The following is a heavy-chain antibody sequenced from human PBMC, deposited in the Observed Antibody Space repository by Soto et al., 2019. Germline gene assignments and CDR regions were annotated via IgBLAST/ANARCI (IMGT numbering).Heavy chain of an antibody. V-gene: IGHV3-23*01. CDR1: GFTFSSYA. CDR3: AKIGSSSSVSLPLVLLDY. Sequence: GGSLRLSCAASGFTFSSYAMSWVRQSPGKGLEWVSAIPGSGGSTYYAGSVKGRFTISRDNSKNTLYLQMNSLRVEDTAVYYCAKIGSSSSVSLPLVLLDYWGQGALVTVSS. J-gene: IGHJ4*02. D-gene: IGHD6-6*01. CDR2: IPGSGGST.